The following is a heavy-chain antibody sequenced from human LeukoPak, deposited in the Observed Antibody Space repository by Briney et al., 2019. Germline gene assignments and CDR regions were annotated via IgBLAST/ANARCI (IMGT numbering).Heavy chain of an antibody. CDR1: GYSISSSNW. J-gene: IGHJ3*02. CDR3: ATYSYGFLDAFDI. D-gene: IGHD5-18*01. V-gene: IGHV4-28*05. Sequence: PSETLSLTCAVSGYSISSSNWWGWIRQPPGKGLGWIGYIYYSGSIYYNPSLKSRVTMSVDTSKNQFSLKLSSVTAVDTAVYYCATYSYGFLDAFDIWGQGTMVTVSS. CDR2: IYYSGSI.